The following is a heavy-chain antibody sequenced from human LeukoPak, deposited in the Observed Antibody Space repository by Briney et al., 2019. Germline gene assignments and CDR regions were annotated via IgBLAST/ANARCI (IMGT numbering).Heavy chain of an antibody. CDR1: GFTFSSYW. Sequence: GGSLRLSCAASGFTFSSYWMSWVRQAPGKGLEWVANIKQDGSEKYYVDSVKGRFTISRDNAKNSLYLQMNSLRAEDTAVYYCARDRDGYNYEVYYFDYWGQGTLVTVSS. D-gene: IGHD5-24*01. CDR2: IKQDGSEK. J-gene: IGHJ4*02. V-gene: IGHV3-7*01. CDR3: ARDRDGYNYEVYYFDY.